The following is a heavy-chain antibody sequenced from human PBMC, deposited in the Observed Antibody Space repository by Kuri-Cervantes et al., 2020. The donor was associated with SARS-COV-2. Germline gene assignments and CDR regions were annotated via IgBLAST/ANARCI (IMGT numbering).Heavy chain of an antibody. CDR3: AKDQDYYDSSGQFDY. Sequence: GGSLRLSCAASGFTFSSYDMRWVRQATGKGLEWVSAIGTAGDTYYPGSVKGRFTISRDNSKNTLYLQMNSLRAEDTAVYYCAKDQDYYDSSGQFDYWGQGTLVTVSS. D-gene: IGHD3-22*01. V-gene: IGHV3-13*01. CDR1: GFTFSSYD. CDR2: IGTAGDT. J-gene: IGHJ4*02.